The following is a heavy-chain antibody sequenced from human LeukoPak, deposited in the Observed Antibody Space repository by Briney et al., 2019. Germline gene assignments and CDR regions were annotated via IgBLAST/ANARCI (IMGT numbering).Heavy chain of an antibody. CDR3: ARDSSYNYGMDV. V-gene: IGHV4-31*03. J-gene: IGHJ6*02. CDR2: IYYSGST. CDR1: GGSISSGGYY. Sequence: PSETLSLTCTVSGGSISSGGYYWSWIRQHPGKGLEWIGYIYYSGSTYYNPSLKSRVTISVDTSKNQFSLKLSSVTAADTAVYYCARDSSYNYGMDVWGQGTTVTVSS.